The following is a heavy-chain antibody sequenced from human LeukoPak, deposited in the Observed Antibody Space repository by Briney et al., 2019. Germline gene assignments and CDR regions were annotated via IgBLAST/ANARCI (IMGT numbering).Heavy chain of an antibody. CDR1: AFTSSTNW. CDR3: ARDRGDYYGSESYYYY. V-gene: IGHV3-7*01. Sequence: GGSLRLSCAASAFTSSTNWMSCVRHAQGKGLEWVANITQEGREKYSGDSVKCRFTISRDNAKNSLYLPMNSLRAEDTAVYYCARDRGDYYGSESYYYYWGQGTLVTVSS. CDR2: ITQEGREK. J-gene: IGHJ4*02. D-gene: IGHD3-10*01.